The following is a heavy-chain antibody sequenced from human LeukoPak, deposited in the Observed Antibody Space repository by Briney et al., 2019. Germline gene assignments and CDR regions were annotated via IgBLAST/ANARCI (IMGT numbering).Heavy chain of an antibody. CDR1: EFPFNTYS. Sequence: PGGSLRLSCAASEFPFNTYSMNWVRQAPGKGLEWVSYITSSDGATYYADSVKGRFTISRDNAKNSLYLQMNSLRDDDTAVYYCARDYCRGWYYFDYWGQGTLVTVSS. V-gene: IGHV3-48*02. D-gene: IGHD6-19*01. J-gene: IGHJ4*02. CDR3: ARDYCRGWYYFDY. CDR2: ITSSDGAT.